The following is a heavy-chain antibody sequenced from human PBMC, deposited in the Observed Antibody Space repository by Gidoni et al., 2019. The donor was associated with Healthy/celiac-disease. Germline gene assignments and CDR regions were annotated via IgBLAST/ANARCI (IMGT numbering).Heavy chain of an antibody. CDR3: ARAFKTAVAGTGRDDAFDI. J-gene: IGHJ3*02. CDR2: IIPILGIA. D-gene: IGHD6-19*01. Sequence: QVQLVQSGAEVKKPGSAVKVSCKASGGTFSSYAISWVRQAPGQGLEWMGRIIPILGIANYAQKFQGRVTITADKSTSTAYMELSSLRSEDTAVYYCARAFKTAVAGTGRDDAFDIWGQGTMVTVSS. CDR1: GGTFSSYA. V-gene: IGHV1-69*09.